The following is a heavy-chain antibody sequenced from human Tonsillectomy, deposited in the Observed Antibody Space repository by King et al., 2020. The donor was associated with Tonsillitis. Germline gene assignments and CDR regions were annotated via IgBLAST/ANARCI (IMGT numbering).Heavy chain of an antibody. CDR3: ARVPDCSGGSCDGGYDY. J-gene: IGHJ4*02. Sequence: EQLVQSGAEVKKPGSSVKVSCKASGGTFNSFAITWVRQAPGQGLEWMGGIIPIFGTPNYAQKFQGRVTITADESTSTAYMELNNLRSEDTAVYYCARVPDCSGGSCDGGYDYWGQGTLVTVSS. CDR1: GGTFNSFA. V-gene: IGHV1-69*01. CDR2: IIPIFGTP. D-gene: IGHD2-15*01.